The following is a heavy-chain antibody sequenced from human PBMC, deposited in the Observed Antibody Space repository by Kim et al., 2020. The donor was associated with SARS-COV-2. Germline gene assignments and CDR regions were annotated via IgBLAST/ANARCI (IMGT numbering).Heavy chain of an antibody. CDR1: GFTFDDYA. J-gene: IGHJ6*02. CDR2: ISWNSGSI. V-gene: IGHV3-9*01. D-gene: IGHD3-10*01. CDR3: AKDKNYLPSGGMDV. Sequence: GGSLRLSCAASGFTFDDYAMHWVRQAPGKGLEWVSGISWNSGSIGYADSVKGRFTISRDNAKNSLYLQMNSLRAEDTALYYCAKDKNYLPSGGMDVWGQGTTVTVSS.